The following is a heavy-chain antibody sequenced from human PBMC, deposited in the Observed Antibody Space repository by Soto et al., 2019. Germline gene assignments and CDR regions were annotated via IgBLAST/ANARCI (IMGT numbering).Heavy chain of an antibody. J-gene: IGHJ5*02. CDR2: IRSKANSYAT. D-gene: IGHD3-3*01. Sequence: GGSLRLSCAASGFTFSGSAMHWVRQASGKGLEWVGRIRSKANSYATAYAASVKGRFTISRDDSKNTAYLQMNSLKTEDTAVYYCTRPSYDFWSDNNWFDPWGQGTLVTVSS. CDR3: TRPSYDFWSDNNWFDP. V-gene: IGHV3-73*01. CDR1: GFTFSGSA.